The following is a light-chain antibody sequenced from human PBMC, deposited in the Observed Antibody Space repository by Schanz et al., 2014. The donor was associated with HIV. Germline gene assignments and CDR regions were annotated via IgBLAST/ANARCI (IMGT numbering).Light chain of an antibody. CDR1: SSDLGRLNC. CDR3: SSYTTGSTVV. Sequence: QSALTQPASVSGSPGQSISISCTGTSSDLGRLNCVSWYQQHPGQAPKLLIYDVTDRPSGISNRFSGSKSGYTASLTISGLQAEDEAEYFCSSYTTGSTVVFGGGTKLTVL. V-gene: IGLV2-14*03. CDR2: DVT. J-gene: IGLJ2*01.